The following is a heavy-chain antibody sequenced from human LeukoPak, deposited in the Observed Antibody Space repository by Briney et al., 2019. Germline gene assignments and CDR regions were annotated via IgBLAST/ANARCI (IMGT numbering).Heavy chain of an antibody. CDR1: GFTFSSYA. Sequence: GGSLRLSCAASGFTFSSYAMSWVRQAPGKGLEWVSAIRGSGGSTYYADSVKGRFTISRDNSKNTLYLQMNSLRAEDTAVYYCANPGGIVGAVDYWGQGTLVTVSS. J-gene: IGHJ4*02. CDR3: ANPGGIVGAVDY. CDR2: IRGSGGST. V-gene: IGHV3-23*01. D-gene: IGHD1-26*01.